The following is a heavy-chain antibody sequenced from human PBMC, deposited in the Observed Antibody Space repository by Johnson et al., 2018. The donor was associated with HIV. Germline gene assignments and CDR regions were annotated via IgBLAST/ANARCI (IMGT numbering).Heavy chain of an antibody. J-gene: IGHJ3*02. D-gene: IGHD3-10*01. CDR1: GFTFSNAW. CDR2: IKSKTDGGTT. CDR3: TTKEGRGPDAFDI. V-gene: IGHV3-15*01. Sequence: EVQLVESGGGLVEPGGSLRLSCAASGFTFSNAWMSWVRQAPGKGLEWVGRIKSKTDGGTTDYAAPVKGRFTISRDDSKNTLYLQMNSLKTEDTAVYYCTTKEGRGPDAFDIWGQGTMVTVSS.